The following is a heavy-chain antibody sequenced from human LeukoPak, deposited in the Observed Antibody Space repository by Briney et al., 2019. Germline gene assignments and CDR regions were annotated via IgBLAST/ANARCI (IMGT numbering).Heavy chain of an antibody. Sequence: QPGGSLRLSCAASGFTFSSYWMAWVRQAPGKGLEWVANIRQDGGEIYYVDSVKGRFILSRDNAKNSLYLEMNSLRDEDTAVYCCARDKIVGATDFDSWGQGTLVTVSS. D-gene: IGHD1-26*01. CDR1: GFTFSSYW. J-gene: IGHJ4*02. CDR2: IRQDGGEI. CDR3: ARDKIVGATDFDS. V-gene: IGHV3-7*01.